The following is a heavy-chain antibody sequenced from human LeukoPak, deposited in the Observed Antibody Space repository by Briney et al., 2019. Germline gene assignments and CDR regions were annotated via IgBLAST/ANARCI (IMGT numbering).Heavy chain of an antibody. CDR1: GGSISSYY. Sequence: PSETLSLTCTVSGGSISSYYWSWIRQPPGEGLEWIGYIYYSGSTNYNPSLKSRVTISVDTSKNQFSLKLSSVTAADTAVYYCARDADYGMYNWFDPWGQGTLVTVSS. J-gene: IGHJ5*02. D-gene: IGHD4-17*01. CDR2: IYYSGST. V-gene: IGHV4-59*01. CDR3: ARDADYGMYNWFDP.